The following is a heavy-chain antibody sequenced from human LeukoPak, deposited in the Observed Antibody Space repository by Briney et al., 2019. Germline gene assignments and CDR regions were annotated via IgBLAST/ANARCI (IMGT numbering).Heavy chain of an antibody. CDR2: IHPGDSDT. CDR3: ARLVDYYDSSGYYYGGAFDY. D-gene: IGHD3-22*01. V-gene: IGHV5-51*01. Sequence: GESLKISCKGSGYSFTSYWIGWVRQMPGKGLEWMGIIHPGDSDTRYSPSFQGQVTISADKSISTAYLQWSSLKASDTAMYYCARLVDYYDSSGYYYGGAFDYWGQGTLVIVSS. J-gene: IGHJ4*02. CDR1: GYSFTSYW.